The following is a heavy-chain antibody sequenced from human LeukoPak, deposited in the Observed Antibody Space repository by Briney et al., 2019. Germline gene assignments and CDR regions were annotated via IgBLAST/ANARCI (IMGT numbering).Heavy chain of an antibody. Sequence: GGSLRLSCAASGFTFNNYAMSWVRQAPGKGLEGVSVTLGGRSSTTYYADSVKGRFTMSRDNSQNTVYLQMNSLRVEDTAVYYCVRNDILTGHTNWYLEYWGQGTLVTVSS. CDR3: VRNDILTGHTNWYLEY. J-gene: IGHJ4*02. D-gene: IGHD3-9*01. V-gene: IGHV3-23*01. CDR1: GFTFNNYA. CDR2: TLGGRSSTT.